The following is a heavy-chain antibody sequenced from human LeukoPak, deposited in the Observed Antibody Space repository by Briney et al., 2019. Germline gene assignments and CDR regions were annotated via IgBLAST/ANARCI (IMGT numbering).Heavy chain of an antibody. J-gene: IGHJ5*02. CDR2: INPNSGGT. V-gene: IGHV1-2*02. D-gene: IGHD1-26*01. Sequence: ASVKVSCKASGYTFTGYYMHWVRQAPGQWLEWMGWINPNSGGTNYAQKFQGRVTMTRDTSISTAYMELSRLRSDDTAVYYCARGLGSGSTSDYNWFDPWGQGTLVTVSS. CDR3: ARGLGSGSTSDYNWFDP. CDR1: GYTFTGYY.